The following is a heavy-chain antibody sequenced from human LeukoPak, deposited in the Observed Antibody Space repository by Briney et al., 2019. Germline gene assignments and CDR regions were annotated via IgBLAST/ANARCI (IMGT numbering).Heavy chain of an antibody. J-gene: IGHJ4*02. CDR1: GFTFSSYG. V-gene: IGHV3-33*01. CDR2: IWYGGSNK. D-gene: IGHD6-13*01. Sequence: GGSLRLSCAASGFTFSSYGMHWVRQAPGKGLEWVAVIWYGGSNKYYADSVKGRFTISRDNSKNTLYLQMNSLRAEDTAVYYCARERIAASFDYWGQGTLVTVSS. CDR3: ARERIAASFDY.